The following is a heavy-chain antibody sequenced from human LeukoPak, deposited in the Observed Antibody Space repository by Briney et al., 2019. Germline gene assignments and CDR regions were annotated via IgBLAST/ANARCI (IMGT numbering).Heavy chain of an antibody. Sequence: GGSLRLSCAASGFSLSGYWMSWVRQAPGKGLEWVARLYADGVEKYYVDSVTGRFTISRDNAKNSLDLQMNSLRVEDTAVYYCARGGYSFDYLGQGTLVTVSS. J-gene: IGHJ4*02. CDR1: GFSLSGYW. CDR2: LYADGVEK. CDR3: ARGGYSFDY. V-gene: IGHV3-7*01. D-gene: IGHD5-12*01.